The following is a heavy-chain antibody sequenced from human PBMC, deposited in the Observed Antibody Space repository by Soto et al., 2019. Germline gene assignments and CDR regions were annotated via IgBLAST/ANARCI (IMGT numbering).Heavy chain of an antibody. V-gene: IGHV3-23*01. D-gene: IGHD6-19*01. J-gene: IGHJ4*02. CDR2: IGPEGDA. CDR3: ARDRQWHDDKFDV. CDR1: GFSIGTFG. Sequence: GGSLRLSCAASGFSIGTFGMDWVRQAPGKGLEWVSGIGPEGDAFYTDSVEGRFTISRDNSRNTLYLQMNNLRVEDTAIYYCARDRQWHDDKFDVWGQGALVTVSS.